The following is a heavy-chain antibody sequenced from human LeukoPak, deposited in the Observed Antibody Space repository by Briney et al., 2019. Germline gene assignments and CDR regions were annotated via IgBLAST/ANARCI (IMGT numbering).Heavy chain of an antibody. Sequence: GGSLRLSCAASGFTFSSYGMHWVRQAPGKGLEWVAVISYDGSNKYYADSVKGRFTISRDNSKNTLYLQMNSLRAEDTAVYYCARRPRAQFMITFGGPPDRFDYWGQGTLVTVSS. CDR3: ARRPRAQFMITFGGPPDRFDY. CDR1: GFTFSSYG. CDR2: ISYDGSNK. V-gene: IGHV3-30*03. J-gene: IGHJ4*02. D-gene: IGHD3-16*01.